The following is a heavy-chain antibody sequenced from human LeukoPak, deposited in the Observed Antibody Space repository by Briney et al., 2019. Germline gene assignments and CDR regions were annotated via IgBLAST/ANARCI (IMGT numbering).Heavy chain of an antibody. V-gene: IGHV1-18*01. CDR2: ISAYNGNT. CDR1: GYTFTSYG. Sequence: GASVKVSCKASGYTFTSYGISWVRQAPGQGLEWMGWISAYNGNTNYAQKLQGRVTMTTDTSTSTAYMELRSLRSDDTAVYYCARDLRWELRNDAFDIWGQGTMVTVSS. CDR3: ARDLRWELRNDAFDI. J-gene: IGHJ3*02. D-gene: IGHD1-26*01.